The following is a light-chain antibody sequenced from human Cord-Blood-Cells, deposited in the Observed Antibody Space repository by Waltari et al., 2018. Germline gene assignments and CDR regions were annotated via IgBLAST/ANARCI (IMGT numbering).Light chain of an antibody. CDR1: QSISSW. Sequence: IQMTKSPSTLSASVGNRVTITCLASQSISSWLAWYQQKPGNAPKLLIYKASSLESGVPSRFSGSGSGTEFTLTISSLQPDDFATYYCQQYNSYSRTCGQGAKVEIK. J-gene: IGKJ1*01. V-gene: IGKV1-5*03. CDR2: KAS. CDR3: QQYNSYSRT.